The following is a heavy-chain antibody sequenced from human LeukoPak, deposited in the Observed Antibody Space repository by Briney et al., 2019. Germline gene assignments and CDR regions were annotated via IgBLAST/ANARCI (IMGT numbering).Heavy chain of an antibody. CDR3: ASAVYTSGFDS. V-gene: IGHV4-59*08. CDR2: IYYSGST. CDR1: GGSISSYY. J-gene: IGHJ4*02. D-gene: IGHD6-19*01. Sequence: SETLSLTCTVSGGSISSYYWSWIRQPPGKGLEWIGYIYYSGSTNYNPSPKSRVTISVDTSKNQFSLKLTSVTATDTAMYYCASAVYTSGFDSWGQGALVTVSS.